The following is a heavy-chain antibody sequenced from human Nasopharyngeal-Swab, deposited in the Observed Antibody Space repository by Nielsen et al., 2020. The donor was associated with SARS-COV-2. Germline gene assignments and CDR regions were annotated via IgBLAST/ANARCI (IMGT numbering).Heavy chain of an antibody. CDR1: GVTFSRYA. CDR2: ISFDGSKN. D-gene: IGHD3-16*01. CDR3: AGSSLDWFDP. J-gene: IGHJ5*02. Sequence: LKISCAASGVTFSRYAMHWVSQAPGKGLEWFAFISFDGSKNDYADSVKGRFTISRDNSKTTLFLQMNSLRLEDTTVYYCAGSSLDWFDPWGRGVLVTVSS. V-gene: IGHV3-30*03.